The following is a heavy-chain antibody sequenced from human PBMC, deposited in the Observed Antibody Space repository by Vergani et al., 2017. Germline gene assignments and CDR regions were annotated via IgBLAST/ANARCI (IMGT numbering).Heavy chain of an antibody. CDR1: GYTFTSYG. CDR2: ISAYNGNT. CDR3: AREVYYYSSGYAPWGYYYYGMDV. D-gene: IGHD3-22*01. V-gene: IGHV1-18*01. Sequence: QVQLVQSGAEVKKPGASEKVSCKASGYTFTSYGISWVRQAPGQGLEWMGWISAYNGNTNYAQKLQGRVTMNTDTSTSTAYMELRSLRSEDTAVYYCAREVYYYSSGYAPWGYYYYGMDVWGQGTTVTVSS. J-gene: IGHJ6*02.